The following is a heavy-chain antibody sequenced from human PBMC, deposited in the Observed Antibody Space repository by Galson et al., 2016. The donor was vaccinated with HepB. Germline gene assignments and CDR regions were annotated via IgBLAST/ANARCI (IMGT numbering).Heavy chain of an antibody. J-gene: IGHJ4*02. CDR2: ISGYNGNT. V-gene: IGHV1-18*01. CDR3: ARDGWGYCSGGSCYYY. Sequence: SVKVSCKASGFNFTSYGITWVRQAPRQGLEWMGWISGYNGNTNFAQSLQGRVTMTTDTSTSTAYMELRSLRSDDTAVYYCARDGWGYCSGGSCYYYWGQGTLVTVSS. CDR1: GFNFTSYG. D-gene: IGHD2-15*01.